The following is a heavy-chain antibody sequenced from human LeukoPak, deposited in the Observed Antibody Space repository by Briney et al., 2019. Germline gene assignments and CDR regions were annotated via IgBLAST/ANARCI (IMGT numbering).Heavy chain of an antibody. J-gene: IGHJ3*02. V-gene: IGHV1-69*06. CDR3: ARDDTVPYSKNAFDI. CDR1: GGTFSSYA. CDR2: IIPIFGTA. D-gene: IGHD6-13*01. Sequence: ASVKVSCKASGGTFSSYAISWVRQAPGQGLEWMGGIIPIFGTANYAQKFQGRVTITADKSTSTAYMELSSLRSEDTAVYYCARDDTVPYSKNAFDIWGQGTMVTVSS.